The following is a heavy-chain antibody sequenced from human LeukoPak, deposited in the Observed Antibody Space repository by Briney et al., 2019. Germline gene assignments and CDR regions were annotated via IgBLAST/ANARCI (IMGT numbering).Heavy chain of an antibody. CDR3: AKVGNYYDSSGSYFDY. J-gene: IGHJ4*02. Sequence: GGSLRLSCAASGFTFSSYAMGWVRQAPGKGLEWVSAISGSGGSTYYADSVKGRFTISRDNSKNTLYLQMNSLRAEDTAVYYCAKVGNYYDSSGSYFDYWGQGTLVTVSS. CDR2: ISGSGGST. CDR1: GFTFSSYA. D-gene: IGHD3-22*01. V-gene: IGHV3-23*01.